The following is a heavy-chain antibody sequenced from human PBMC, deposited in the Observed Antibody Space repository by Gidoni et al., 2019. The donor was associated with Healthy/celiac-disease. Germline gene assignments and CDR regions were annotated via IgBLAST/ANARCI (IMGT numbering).Heavy chain of an antibody. J-gene: IGHJ6*03. Sequence: QVQLVEAGGGVVKPGRSLRLSGAASGCTFSSYAMHWVRQAPGKGLEWVAVISYDGSHTYSADSVKGRFTLSRDNSKNTLYLQMNSLRAEDTAVYYCARDLEPALGSYYYMDVWGKGTTVTVSS. CDR2: ISYDGSHT. CDR3: ARDLEPALGSYYYMDV. D-gene: IGHD1-1*01. CDR1: GCTFSSYA. V-gene: IGHV3-30-3*01.